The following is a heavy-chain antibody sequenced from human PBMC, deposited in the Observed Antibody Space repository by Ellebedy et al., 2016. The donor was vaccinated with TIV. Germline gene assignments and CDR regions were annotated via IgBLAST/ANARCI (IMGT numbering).Heavy chain of an antibody. CDR3: AREFDDYFFDY. CDR2: LWFAGDNR. J-gene: IGHJ4*02. Sequence: GGSLRLSCAASGFTFSSYGMHWVRQAPGKGLEWVAGLWFAGDNRYYADSVKGRFTISRDNSKNTLYLQLNSLRAEDTAVYYCAREFDDYFFDYWGQGTLVTVSS. CDR1: GFTFSSYG. D-gene: IGHD2-21*02. V-gene: IGHV3-33*08.